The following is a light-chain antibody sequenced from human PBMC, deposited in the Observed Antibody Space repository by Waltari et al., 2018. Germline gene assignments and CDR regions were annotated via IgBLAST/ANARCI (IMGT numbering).Light chain of an antibody. V-gene: IGLV1-44*01. CDR1: SSNIGTNP. CDR3: AVWDDSLNGWV. Sequence: QSVLAQPPSASGTPGQRVTIYCSGSSSNIGTNPVSLYPHLPGTAPKLLIYSNNQRPSGVPDRISGSKSGTSASLAISGLQSDDETDYYCAVWDDSLNGWVFGGGTKLTVL. CDR2: SNN. J-gene: IGLJ3*02.